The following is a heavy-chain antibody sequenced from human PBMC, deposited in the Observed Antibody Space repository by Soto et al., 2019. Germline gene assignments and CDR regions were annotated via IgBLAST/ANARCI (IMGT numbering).Heavy chain of an antibody. D-gene: IGHD6-13*01. CDR3: ARDLSSSWYEQDYYYGMDV. CDR1: GGTLSSYA. J-gene: IGHJ6*02. Sequence: SVKVSCKASGGTLSSYAISWVRQAPGQGLEWMGGIIPIFGTANYAQKFQGRVTITADESTSTAYMELSSLRSEDTAVYYCARDLSSSWYEQDYYYGMDVWGQGTTVTVSS. V-gene: IGHV1-69*13. CDR2: IIPIFGTA.